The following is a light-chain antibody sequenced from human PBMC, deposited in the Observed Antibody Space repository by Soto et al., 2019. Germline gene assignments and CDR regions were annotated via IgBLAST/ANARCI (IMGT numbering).Light chain of an antibody. V-gene: IGKV1-39*01. J-gene: IGKJ2*01. CDR2: AAS. Sequence: DIQMTQSPSSLSASVGDSVTITCRASQSISSYLNWYQQKQGKAPKLLIYAASSLQSGVPSRFSGSGSGTDFTLTISSLQPEDFATYYCQQSYSSPQYTFGQGTKLEIK. CDR3: QQSYSSPQYT. CDR1: QSISSY.